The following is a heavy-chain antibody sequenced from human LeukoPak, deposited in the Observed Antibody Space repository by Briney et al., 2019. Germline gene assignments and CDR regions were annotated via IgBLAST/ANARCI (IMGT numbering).Heavy chain of an antibody. CDR2: MYHSGNT. V-gene: IGHV4-38-2*01. CDR1: GYSISSGYY. Sequence: SETLSLTCAVSGYSISSGYYWGWIRQPPGKGLEWIGSMYHSGNTFYNPSLKSRVTLSVDTSKNQFSLKLSSVAAADTAIYYCARIYGGSSGFDYWGQGTLVTVSS. CDR3: ARIYGGSSGFDY. J-gene: IGHJ4*02. D-gene: IGHD6-6*01.